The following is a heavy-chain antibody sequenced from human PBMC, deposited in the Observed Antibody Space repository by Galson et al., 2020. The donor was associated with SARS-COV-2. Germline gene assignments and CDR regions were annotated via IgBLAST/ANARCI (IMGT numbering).Heavy chain of an antibody. CDR2: IRWNSGSI. J-gene: IGHJ4*02. CDR3: AKVPAAMGGFHYFDY. V-gene: IGHV3-9*01. D-gene: IGHD2-2*01. Sequence: SLKISCAASGFTFDDYAMHWVRQAPGKGLEWVSGIRWNSGSIGYAVSVKARFTISRDNAKNSLYLQMNSLRAEDTALYYCAKVPAAMGGFHYFDYWGQGTLVTVSS. CDR1: GFTFDDYA.